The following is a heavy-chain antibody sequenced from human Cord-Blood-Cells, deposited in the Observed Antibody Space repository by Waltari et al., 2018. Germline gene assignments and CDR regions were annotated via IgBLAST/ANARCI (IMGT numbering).Heavy chain of an antibody. Sequence: QVQLVQSGAEVKNPGASVKVSCKASGYTFTGYYMLWVRQAPGQGLEWMGWINPNSGGTNYAQKFQGRVTMTRDTSISTAYMEPSRLRSDDTAVYYCARPHTHRLYSSSWYYFDYWGQGTLVTVSS. CDR1: GYTFTGYY. V-gene: IGHV1-2*02. J-gene: IGHJ4*02. D-gene: IGHD6-13*01. CDR2: INPNSGGT. CDR3: ARPHTHRLYSSSWYYFDY.